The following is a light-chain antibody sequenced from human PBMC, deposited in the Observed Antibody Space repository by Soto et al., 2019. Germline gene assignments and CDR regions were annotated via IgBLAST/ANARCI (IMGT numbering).Light chain of an antibody. CDR1: SSDVGGHNH. V-gene: IGLV2-14*01. Sequence: QSVLTQPASVSGSPGQSITISCTGSSSDVGGHNHVSWYQQHPGKAPKLIIYEVGNRPSGVSNRFSGSKSGNTASLTISGFQAEDEADYYCNSYTSSSTHVFGTGTELNVL. CDR3: NSYTSSSTHV. J-gene: IGLJ1*01. CDR2: EVG.